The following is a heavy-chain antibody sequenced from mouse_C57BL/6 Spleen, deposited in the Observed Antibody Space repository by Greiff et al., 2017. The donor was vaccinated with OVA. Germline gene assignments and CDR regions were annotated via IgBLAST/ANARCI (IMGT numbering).Heavy chain of an antibody. CDR2: IYPGSGST. J-gene: IGHJ2*01. D-gene: IGHD2-4*01. V-gene: IGHV1-55*01. Sequence: QVQLKQPGAELVKPGASVKMSCKASGYTFTSYWITWVKQRPGQGLEWIGDIYPGSGSTNYNEKFKSKATLTVDTSSSTAYMQLSSLTSEDSAVYYCARNYYDYDEYYFDYWGQGTTLTVSS. CDR1: GYTFTSYW. CDR3: ARNYYDYDEYYFDY.